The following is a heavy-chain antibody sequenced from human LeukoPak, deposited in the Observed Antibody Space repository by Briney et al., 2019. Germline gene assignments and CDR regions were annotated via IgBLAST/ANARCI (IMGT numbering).Heavy chain of an antibody. CDR1: GYSFTSYW. J-gene: IGHJ5*02. CDR3: ARQGGYCSSTSCLDWFDP. D-gene: IGHD2-2*01. CDR2: IYPGDSDT. Sequence: GVSLKISCKGSGYSFTSYWIGWVRQMPGKGLEWMGIIYPGDSDTRYSPSFQGQVTISADKSISTAYLQWSSLKASDTAMYYCARQGGYCSSTSCLDWFDPWGQGTLVTVSS. V-gene: IGHV5-51*01.